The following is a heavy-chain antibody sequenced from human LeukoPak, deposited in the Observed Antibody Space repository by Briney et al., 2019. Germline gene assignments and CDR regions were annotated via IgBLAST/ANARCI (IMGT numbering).Heavy chain of an antibody. CDR2: IIPIFGVT. CDR3: ARVPPYCPTTSCYAPFDH. V-gene: IGHV1-69*01. J-gene: IGHJ5*02. CDR1: GGTFSTFP. Sequence: SVKVSCKAIGGTFSTFPVSWVRQAPGQGLEWVGGIIPIFGVTTYAQAFQDRVTITADESTGTAYMELSSLTSDDTAVYYCARVPPYCPTTSCYAPFDHWGQGTLVTVSS. D-gene: IGHD2-2*01.